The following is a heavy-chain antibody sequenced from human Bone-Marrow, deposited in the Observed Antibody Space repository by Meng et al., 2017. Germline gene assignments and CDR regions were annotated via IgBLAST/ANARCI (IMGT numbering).Heavy chain of an antibody. J-gene: IGHJ4*02. D-gene: IGHD6-13*01. CDR2: RNTTSKWYN. V-gene: IGHV6-1*01. CDR3: TRCAISSRIFDY. Sequence: SGSGLMRSTKNISTPVAISAASVSSNSYDWSCITQSPTHGLKWMGRRNTTSKWYNDYAVSVKSRININKEQSKTQFSLKMRFVTAADTSVYYCTRCAISSRIFDYWGQGTLVTVSS. CDR1: AASVSSNSYD.